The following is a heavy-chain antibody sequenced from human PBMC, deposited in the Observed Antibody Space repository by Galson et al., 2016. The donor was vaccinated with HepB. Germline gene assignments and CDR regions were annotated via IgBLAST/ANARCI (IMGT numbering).Heavy chain of an antibody. Sequence: SLKVSCTASGYTFTSYDMHWVRQAPGQGLEWMGIINPSGGSTSYAQKLQGRVTMTRDTSTSTVYMELSSLRSEDTAVYYCARAYCGGDCYSYGMDVWGQGTTVTVSS. CDR1: GYTFTSYD. D-gene: IGHD2-21*01. J-gene: IGHJ6*02. V-gene: IGHV1-46*01. CDR2: INPSGGST. CDR3: ARAYCGGDCYSYGMDV.